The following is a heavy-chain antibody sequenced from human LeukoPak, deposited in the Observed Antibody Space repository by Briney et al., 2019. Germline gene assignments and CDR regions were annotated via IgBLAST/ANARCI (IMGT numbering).Heavy chain of an antibody. V-gene: IGHV3-66*01. CDR2: IYSGGST. CDR3: ARDAYRD. CDR1: GFTVSNNY. Sequence: GGSLRLSCAASGFTVSNNYMRWVRQAPGKGLEWVSVIYSGGSTYYADSVRGRFTFSRDNSNNTLYLQMNSLRAEDTAVYFCARDAYRDWGQGTLVTVSS. D-gene: IGHD3-16*02. J-gene: IGHJ4*02.